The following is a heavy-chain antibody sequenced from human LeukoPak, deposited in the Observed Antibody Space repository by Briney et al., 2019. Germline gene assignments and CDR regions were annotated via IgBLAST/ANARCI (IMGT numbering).Heavy chain of an antibody. J-gene: IGHJ5*02. CDR1: GYTFTSYG. V-gene: IGHV1-18*01. CDR3: ARRECSTSCSWFDP. D-gene: IGHD2-2*01. CDR2: ISAYNGNT. Sequence: ASVKVSCKASGYTFTSYGISWVRQAPGQGLEWMGWISAYNGNTNCAQKLQGRVTMTTDTSTSTAYMELRSLRSDDTAVYYCARRECSTSCSWFDPWGQGTPVTVSS.